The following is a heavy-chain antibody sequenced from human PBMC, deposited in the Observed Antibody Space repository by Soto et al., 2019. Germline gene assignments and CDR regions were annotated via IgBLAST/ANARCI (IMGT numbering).Heavy chain of an antibody. Sequence: SETLSLTCTVSGGSISSYYWSWIRQPPGKGLEWIGYIYYSGSTNYNPSLKSRVTISVDTSKNQFSLKLSSVTEDTGIYYCTTDSYSSIIVVRFDYWGHGTLVTVSS. CDR2: IYYSGST. V-gene: IGHV4-59*01. J-gene: IGHJ4*01. CDR1: GGSISSYY. CDR3: TTDSYSSIIVVRFDY. D-gene: IGHD3-22*01.